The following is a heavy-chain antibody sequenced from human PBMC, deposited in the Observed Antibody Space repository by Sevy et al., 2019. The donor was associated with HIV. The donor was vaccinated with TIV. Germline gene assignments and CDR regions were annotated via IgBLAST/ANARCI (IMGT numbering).Heavy chain of an antibody. D-gene: IGHD6-6*01. CDR3: AKDDSSSPSGGGYYYYMDV. Sequence: GGSLRLSCAASGFTFSSYAMSWVRQAPGKGLEWVSAISGSGGSTYYADSVKGRFTISRDNSKNTLYLQMNSLRAEDTAVYYCAKDDSSSPSGGGYYYYMDVWGKGTTVTVSS. CDR2: ISGSGGST. CDR1: GFTFSSYA. V-gene: IGHV3-23*01. J-gene: IGHJ6*03.